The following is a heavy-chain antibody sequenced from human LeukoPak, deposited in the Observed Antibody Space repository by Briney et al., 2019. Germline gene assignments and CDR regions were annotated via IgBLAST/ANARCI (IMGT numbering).Heavy chain of an antibody. CDR1: GFPFSSYT. CDR2: ISTSSTYI. CDR3: AGDLSLGY. V-gene: IGHV3-21*01. J-gene: IGHJ4*02. D-gene: IGHD2/OR15-2a*01. Sequence: GGSLRLSCATSGFPFSSYTMTWVRQAPGKGLEWVSSISTSSTYIYYADSVKGRFTISRDNAKNSLYLQMNSLRAEDTAMYYCAGDLSLGYWGQGTLVTVSS.